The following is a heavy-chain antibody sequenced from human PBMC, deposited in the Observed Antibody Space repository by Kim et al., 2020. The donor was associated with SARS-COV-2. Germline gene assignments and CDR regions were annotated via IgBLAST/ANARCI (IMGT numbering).Heavy chain of an antibody. J-gene: IGHJ5*02. CDR2: FDPEDGET. V-gene: IGHV1-24*01. CDR3: ATIVTGYSSGWYAPNWFDP. D-gene: IGHD6-19*01. CDR1: GYTLTELS. Sequence: ASVKVSCKVSGYTLTELSMHWVRQAPGKGLEWMGGFDPEDGETIYAQKFQGRVTMTEDTSTDTAYMELSSLRSEDTAVYYCATIVTGYSSGWYAPNWFDPWGQGNLVTVSS.